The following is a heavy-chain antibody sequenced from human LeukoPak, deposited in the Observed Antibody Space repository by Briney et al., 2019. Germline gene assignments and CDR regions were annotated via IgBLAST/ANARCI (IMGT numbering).Heavy chain of an antibody. CDR1: VGTFSRYA. J-gene: IGHJ6*02. D-gene: IGHD3-3*01. Sequence: ASVKGSCKASVGTFSRYAISWVRQAPGQGLEWMGGFIPIFGTANYAQKFQGRDTMTAHESTSTAYMELSSLRSEDTAVYYCARVDPAVYYDFWSGPYYYYGMDVWGQGTTVTVSS. CDR3: ARVDPAVYYDFWSGPYYYYGMDV. CDR2: FIPIFGTA. V-gene: IGHV1-69*13.